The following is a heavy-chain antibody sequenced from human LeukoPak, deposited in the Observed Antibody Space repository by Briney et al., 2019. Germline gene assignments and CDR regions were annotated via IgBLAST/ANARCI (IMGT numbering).Heavy chain of an antibody. J-gene: IGHJ4*02. Sequence: GGSLRLSCAASGFTFDDYAMHWVRQAPGKGLEWVSGISYNSDTIGCADSVKGRFTISRDNAKNSLFLQMNSLRAEDTALYYCAKDSLFGGLLLLPYFDYWGQGTLVTVSS. D-gene: IGHD3-10*01. CDR2: ISYNSDTI. V-gene: IGHV3-9*01. CDR1: GFTFDDYA. CDR3: AKDSLFGGLLLLPYFDY.